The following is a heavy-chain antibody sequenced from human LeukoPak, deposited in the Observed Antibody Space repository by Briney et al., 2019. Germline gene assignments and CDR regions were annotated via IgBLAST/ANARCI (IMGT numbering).Heavy chain of an antibody. CDR1: GFTFSNYA. Sequence: GGSLRLSCAASGFTFSNYAMNWVRQAPGKGLEWVAVISYDGTNKYYADSVKGRFTISRDNSKNTLYLQMNSLRAEDTAVYYCARDLSGYYGYWGQGTLVTVSS. D-gene: IGHD3-22*01. V-gene: IGHV3-30-3*01. J-gene: IGHJ4*02. CDR2: ISYDGTNK. CDR3: ARDLSGYYGY.